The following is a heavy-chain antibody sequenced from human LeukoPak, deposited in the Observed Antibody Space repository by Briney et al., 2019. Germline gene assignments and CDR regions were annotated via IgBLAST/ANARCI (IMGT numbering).Heavy chain of an antibody. CDR1: GYTFTDYY. V-gene: IGHV1-2*02. CDR2: INPNDGVI. CDR3: ARSVQRYCSGGSCYSNFSPRDY. Sequence: GASMKVSCKASGYTFTDYYIHWVRQAPGQGLEWMGWINPNDGVINYAQKFQGRVTMTRGTSISTAYMELSRLRSDDTAVYYCARSVQRYCSGGSCYSNFSPRDYWGQGTLVTVSS. D-gene: IGHD2-15*01. J-gene: IGHJ4*02.